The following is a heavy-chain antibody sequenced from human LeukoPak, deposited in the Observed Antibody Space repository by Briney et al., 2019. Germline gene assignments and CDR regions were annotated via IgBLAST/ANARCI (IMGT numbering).Heavy chain of an antibody. CDR2: IYYSGST. V-gene: IGHV4-59*01. CDR1: GGSIRSYY. J-gene: IGHJ4*02. Sequence: SETLSLTCTVSGGSIRSYYWSWIRQPPGKGLEWIGYIYYSGSTKYNPSLESRVTISVDTSKNQFSLKLSSVTAADTAVYYCARGSSSWSFDYWGQGTLVTVSS. CDR3: ARGSSSWSFDY. D-gene: IGHD6-13*01.